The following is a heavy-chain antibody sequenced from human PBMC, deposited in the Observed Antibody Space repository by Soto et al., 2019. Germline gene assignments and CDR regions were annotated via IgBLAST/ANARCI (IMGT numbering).Heavy chain of an antibody. Sequence: SETLSLTCTVSGDSISTYSWIWIRQPPGKGLEWIGYICYGGSTNYNPSLKSRVTVSTDTSKNQFSLRLSPVTAADTAVYYCSRGTLTRYCSSTTCAYYMDVWGKGTTVTVSS. V-gene: IGHV4-59*01. CDR3: SRGTLTRYCSSTTCAYYMDV. CDR2: ICYGGST. D-gene: IGHD2-2*01. J-gene: IGHJ6*03. CDR1: GDSISTYS.